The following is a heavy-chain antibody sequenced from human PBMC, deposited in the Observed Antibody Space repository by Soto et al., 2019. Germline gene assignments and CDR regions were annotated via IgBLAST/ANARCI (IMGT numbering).Heavy chain of an antibody. CDR1: GFTFSSYS. CDR2: ISSSSSYI. CDR3: ARTPWIQLWLRSNYGMDV. D-gene: IGHD5-18*01. Sequence: LRLSCAASGFTFSSYSMNWVRQAPGKGLEWVSSISSSSSYIYYADSVKGRFTISRDNAKNSLYLQMNSLRAEDTAVYYCARTPWIQLWLRSNYGMDVWGQGTTVTVSS. J-gene: IGHJ6*02. V-gene: IGHV3-21*01.